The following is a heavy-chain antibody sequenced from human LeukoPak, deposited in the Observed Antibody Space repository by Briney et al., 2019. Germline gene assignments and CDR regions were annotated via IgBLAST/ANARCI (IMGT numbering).Heavy chain of an antibody. Sequence: GGSLRLSCAASGVAFCSYAMSWVRQAPGEGVEWGSAISGSGGSTYYADAVKGRFTISRDNSKNTLYLQMNSLRAEDTAVYYCAKEGSSSWYGIDYWGQGTLVTVSS. D-gene: IGHD6-13*01. CDR1: GVAFCSYA. CDR2: ISGSGGST. J-gene: IGHJ4*02. V-gene: IGHV3-23*01. CDR3: AKEGSSSWYGIDY.